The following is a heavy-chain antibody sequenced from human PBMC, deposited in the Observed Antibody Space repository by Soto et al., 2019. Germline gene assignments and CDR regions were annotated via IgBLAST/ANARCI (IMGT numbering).Heavy chain of an antibody. J-gene: IGHJ4*02. V-gene: IGHV4-4*02. D-gene: IGHD2-21*02. CDR3: ARGGDWQFDY. Sequence: QVQLQESGPGLVKPSGTLSLTCAVSGDSIGSDKWWSWVRQPPGKGLEWIGEIHHSGRTNYNPSLKSRVTILVEKSKNQLPLELSSLTAADTAVYYCARGGDWQFDYWGQGTLVTVSS. CDR2: IHHSGRT. CDR1: GDSIGSDKW.